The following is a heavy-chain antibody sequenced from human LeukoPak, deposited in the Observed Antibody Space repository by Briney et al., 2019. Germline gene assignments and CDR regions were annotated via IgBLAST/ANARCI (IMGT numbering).Heavy chain of an antibody. J-gene: IGHJ6*03. CDR1: GGSISSYY. D-gene: IGHD6-13*01. V-gene: IGHV4-59*01. Sequence: SETLSLTCTVSGGSISSYYWSWIRQPPGKGLEWLGYIYYSGSTNYNPSLKSRVTISVDTSKNQFSLKLSSVTAADTAVYYCARVGYSSSWPRDYYYYMDVWGKGTTVTVSS. CDR3: ARVGYSSSWPRDYYYYMDV. CDR2: IYYSGST.